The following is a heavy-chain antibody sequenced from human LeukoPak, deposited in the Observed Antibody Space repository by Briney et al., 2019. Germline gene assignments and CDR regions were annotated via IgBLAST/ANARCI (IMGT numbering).Heavy chain of an antibody. V-gene: IGHV1-2*02. Sequence: GASVKVSCKASGYTFTGYYMHWVRQAPGQGLEWMGWINPNSGGTNYAQKFQGRVTMTRDTSISTAYMELSRLRSDDTAVYYCARDPKVVVPAETAWFDPWGQGTLVTVSS. CDR1: GYTFTGYY. CDR3: ARDPKVVVPAETAWFDP. D-gene: IGHD2-2*01. CDR2: INPNSGGT. J-gene: IGHJ5*02.